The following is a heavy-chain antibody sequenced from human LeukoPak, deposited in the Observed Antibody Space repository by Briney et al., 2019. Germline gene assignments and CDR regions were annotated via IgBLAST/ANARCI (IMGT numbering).Heavy chain of an antibody. CDR1: GYTFTSYY. V-gene: IGHV1-46*01. Sequence: ASVKVSCKASGYTFTSYYMHWVRQAPGQGLEWMGIINPSGGSTNYAQKFQGRVTMTRDMSTSTVYMELSSLRSEDTAVYYCARDSGFEAAPEAGWGQGTLVTASS. CDR3: ARDSGFEAAPEAG. J-gene: IGHJ4*02. CDR2: INPSGGST. D-gene: IGHD6-13*01.